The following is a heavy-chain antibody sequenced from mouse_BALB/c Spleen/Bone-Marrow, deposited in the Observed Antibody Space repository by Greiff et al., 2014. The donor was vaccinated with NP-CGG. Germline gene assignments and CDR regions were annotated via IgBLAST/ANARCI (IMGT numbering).Heavy chain of an antibody. V-gene: IGHV1-14*01. CDR1: GYTFTSYV. CDR3: AREGVDYFDY. J-gene: IGHJ2*01. CDR2: INPYNDGT. Sequence: VHVKQSGPELVKPGASVKMSCKASGYTFTSYVMHWVKQKPGQGLEWIGYINPYNDGTKYNEKFKGKATLTSDKSSSTAYMELSSLTFEDSAVYYCAREGVDYFDYWGQGTTLTVSS.